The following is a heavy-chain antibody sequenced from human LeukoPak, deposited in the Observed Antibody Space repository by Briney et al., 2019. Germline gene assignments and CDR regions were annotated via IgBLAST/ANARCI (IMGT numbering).Heavy chain of an antibody. Sequence: SQTLSLTCAISGDNVSSNSAARNWIRQSPSRGIERLGRTYYRSKWYNDYAVSVKSRIAINPDTSKNQFSLQLNSVTPEDTAVYYCAREGSYYDFDYWGQGTLVTVSS. CDR3: AREGSYYDFDY. D-gene: IGHD1-26*01. J-gene: IGHJ4*02. CDR2: TYYRSKWYN. CDR1: GDNVSSNSAA. V-gene: IGHV6-1*01.